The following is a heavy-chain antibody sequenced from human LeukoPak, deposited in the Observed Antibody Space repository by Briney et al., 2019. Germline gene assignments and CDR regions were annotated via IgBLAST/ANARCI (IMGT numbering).Heavy chain of an antibody. CDR1: GFTFSSYA. CDR2: VSGTGSST. D-gene: IGHD2-21*01. Sequence: PGGSLRLSCAASGFTFSSYAMSWVRQAPGKGLEWVSAVSGTGSSTYYADSVKGRFTISRDNSKNTLYLQMNSLRAEDTAVYYCARVGRCGGDCYSRGFDYWGQGTLVTVSS. J-gene: IGHJ4*02. CDR3: ARVGRCGGDCYSRGFDY. V-gene: IGHV3-23*01.